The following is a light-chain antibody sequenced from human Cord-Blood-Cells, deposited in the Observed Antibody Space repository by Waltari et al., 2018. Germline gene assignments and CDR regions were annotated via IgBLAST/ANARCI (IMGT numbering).Light chain of an antibody. J-gene: IGLJ3*02. Sequence: QSALTQPRSVSGSPGQSVTIPCTGTISDVGGYNYISWYQQHPGKAPKLMIYDVSKRPSGVPDRFSGSKSGNTASLTISGLQAEDEADYYCCSYAGSYTWVFGGGTKLTVL. CDR1: ISDVGGYNY. CDR2: DVS. V-gene: IGLV2-11*01. CDR3: CSYAGSYTWV.